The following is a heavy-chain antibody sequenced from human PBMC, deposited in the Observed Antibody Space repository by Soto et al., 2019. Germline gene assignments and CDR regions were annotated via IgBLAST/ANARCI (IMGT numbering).Heavy chain of an antibody. CDR2: ISNSGSTK. Sequence: PGGSLRLSCAASGFTFSDYYMSWIRQAPGKGLEWVSYISNSGSTKFYADSVTGRFTISRDNAKNSLHLQMNSLRVDDTAVYFCASGPGWEPGLSTFYAMGVWGQGNTVTVSS. J-gene: IGHJ6*02. D-gene: IGHD1-26*01. CDR1: GFTFSDYY. V-gene: IGHV3-11*01. CDR3: ASGPGWEPGLSTFYAMGV.